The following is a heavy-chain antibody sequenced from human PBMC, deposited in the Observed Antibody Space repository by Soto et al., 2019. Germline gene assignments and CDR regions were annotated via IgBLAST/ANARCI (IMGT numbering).Heavy chain of an antibody. CDR3: ARSRVVVITPRYYFDY. CDR2: INPSGGST. V-gene: IGHV1-46*01. J-gene: IGHJ4*02. Sequence: ASVKVSCKASGYTFTSYAMHWVRQAPGQGLEWMGIINPSGGSTSYAQKFQGRVTMTRDTSTSTVYMELSSLRSEDTAVYYCARSRVVVITPRYYFDYWGQGTLVTVSS. CDR1: GYTFTSYA. D-gene: IGHD3-22*01.